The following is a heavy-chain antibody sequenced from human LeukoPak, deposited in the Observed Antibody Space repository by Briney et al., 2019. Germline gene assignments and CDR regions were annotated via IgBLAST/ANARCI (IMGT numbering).Heavy chain of an antibody. CDR2: ICHSGST. Sequence: SETLSPTCTVSGYSISSGNYSGWIRQSPGKGLEWIGTICHSGSTYYNPSLKSRVTISVDTSKNQISLRLSSVTAADTAIYYCARGNSDRFPPYMDYWGQGILVIVSS. V-gene: IGHV4-38-2*02. CDR1: GYSISSGNY. CDR3: ARGNSDRFPPYMDY. J-gene: IGHJ4*02. D-gene: IGHD2-21*01.